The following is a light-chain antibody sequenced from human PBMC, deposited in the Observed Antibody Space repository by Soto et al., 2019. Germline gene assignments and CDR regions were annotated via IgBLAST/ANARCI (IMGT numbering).Light chain of an antibody. V-gene: IGKV3-11*01. J-gene: IGKJ5*01. CDR1: QSVSTY. CDR2: DVS. CDR3: QQRNNWPVT. Sequence: EVVLTQSPATLSLSPGERATLSCRASQSVSTYVAWYQQKPGQAPRLLIYDVSKRAPGIPARFSGSGSGTDFTLTISSLEPDDFSIYYCQQRNNWPVTFGQGTRLEI.